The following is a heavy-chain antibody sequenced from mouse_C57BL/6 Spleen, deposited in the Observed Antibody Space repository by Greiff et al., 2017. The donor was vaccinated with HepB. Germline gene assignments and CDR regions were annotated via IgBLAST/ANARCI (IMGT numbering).Heavy chain of an antibody. V-gene: IGHV5-17*01. CDR1: GFTFSDYG. Sequence: EVKLMESGGGLVKPGGSLKLSCAASGFTFSDYGMHWVRQAPEKGLEWVAYISSGSSTIYYADTVKGRFTISKDKTKKTLFLQMTSQRSEVTAMYYCARQDYGRNPYYAMDYWGQGTSVTVSS. D-gene: IGHD1-1*01. CDR2: ISSGSSTI. CDR3: ARQDYGRNPYYAMDY. J-gene: IGHJ4*01.